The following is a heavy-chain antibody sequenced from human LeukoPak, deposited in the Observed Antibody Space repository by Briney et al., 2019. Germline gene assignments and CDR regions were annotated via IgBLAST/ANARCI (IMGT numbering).Heavy chain of an antibody. D-gene: IGHD3-22*01. CDR2: ISGSGGST. V-gene: IGHV3-23*01. Sequence: GASLRLSCAASGFTFSSYAMSWVRQAPGKGLEWVSAISGSGGSTYYADSVKGRFTISRDNSKNTLYLQMNSLSAEDTAVYYCAKDEGYDSSGYYGDYWGQGTLVTVSS. CDR1: GFTFSSYA. CDR3: AKDEGYDSSGYYGDY. J-gene: IGHJ4*02.